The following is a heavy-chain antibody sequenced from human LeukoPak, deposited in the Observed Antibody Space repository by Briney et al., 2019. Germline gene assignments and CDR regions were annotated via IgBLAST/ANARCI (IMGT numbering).Heavy chain of an antibody. D-gene: IGHD6-19*01. CDR3: ARAGSGWSFNY. J-gene: IGHJ4*02. CDR2: VSHSGNT. CDR1: GGSVSTYY. V-gene: IGHV4-59*02. Sequence: SETLSLTCIVSGGSVSTYYWSWIRQPPGKELEWIGYVSHSGNTNCNPSLKCRLTMTLDTSKDHFSLRLSSVNAADTAVYYCARAGSGWSFNYWGQGSLVTVSS.